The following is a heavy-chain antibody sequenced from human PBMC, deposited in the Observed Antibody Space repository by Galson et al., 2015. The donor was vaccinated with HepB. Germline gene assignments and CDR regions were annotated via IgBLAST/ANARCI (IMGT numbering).Heavy chain of an antibody. CDR2: IKQDGSQK. CDR1: GFTFSTYW. CDR3: ARDFHSPSNFWSGRYYYMDV. D-gene: IGHD3-3*01. V-gene: IGHV3-7*03. Sequence: SLRLSCAASGFTFSTYWMIWVRQAPGRGLEWVANIKQDGSQKYYVDSVKGRFTISRDNAKNSVYPQLSNLRGDDTAVYYCARDFHSPSNFWSGRYYYMDVWGKGTTVTVSS. J-gene: IGHJ6*03.